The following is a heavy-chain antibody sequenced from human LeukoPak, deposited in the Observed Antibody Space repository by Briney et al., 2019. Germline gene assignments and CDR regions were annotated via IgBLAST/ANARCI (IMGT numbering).Heavy chain of an antibody. CDR1: GYTFTSYA. Sequence: ASVKVSCKASGYTFTSYAMHWVRQAPGQRLEGMGWINAGNGNTKYSQKFQGRVTITRDTSASTAYMELSSLRSEDTAVYYCARDADGDYVMEYWGQGTLVTVSS. CDR2: INAGNGNT. J-gene: IGHJ4*02. D-gene: IGHD4-17*01. V-gene: IGHV1-3*01. CDR3: ARDADGDYVMEY.